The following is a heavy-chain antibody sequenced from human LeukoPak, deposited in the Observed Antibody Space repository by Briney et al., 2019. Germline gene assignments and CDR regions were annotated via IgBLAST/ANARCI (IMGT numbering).Heavy chain of an antibody. D-gene: IGHD3-3*01. J-gene: IGHJ4*02. CDR2: ISSSSSYI. V-gene: IGHV3-21*01. CDR1: GFTLSSYS. Sequence: GGSLRLSCAASGFTLSSYSMNWVRQAPGKGLEWVSSISSSSSYICYADSVKGRFTISRDNAKNPLYLQMNSLRAEDTAVYYCARLEVLDYWGQGTLVTVSS. CDR3: ARLEVLDY.